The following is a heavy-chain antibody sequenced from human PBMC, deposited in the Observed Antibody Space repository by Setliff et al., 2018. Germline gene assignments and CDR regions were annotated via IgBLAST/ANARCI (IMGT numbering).Heavy chain of an antibody. CDR2: INTDNGVT. CDR3: ARDGGGYCATTSCFHFDY. V-gene: IGHV1-18*01. J-gene: IGHJ4*02. D-gene: IGHD2-15*01. CDR1: GYTFTSYG. Sequence: ASVKVSCKASGYTFTSYGISWVRQAPGQGLEWMGYINTDNGVTYYAQKFQGRVTITTDTSTNTAYMEVRSLRSDDTAMYHCARDGGGYCATTSCFHFDYWGQGTQVTVSS.